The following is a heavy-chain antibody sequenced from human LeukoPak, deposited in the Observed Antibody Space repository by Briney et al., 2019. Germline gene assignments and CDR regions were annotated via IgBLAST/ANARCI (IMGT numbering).Heavy chain of an antibody. CDR1: GYTFTSYG. Sequence: ASVKVSCKASGYTFTSYGISWVRQAPGQGLEWMGWINPNSGGTNYAQKFQGRVTMTRDTSISTAYMELSRLRSDDTAVYYCARVDTAMVKVGLFDYWGQGTLVTVSS. V-gene: IGHV1-2*02. D-gene: IGHD5-18*01. CDR2: INPNSGGT. J-gene: IGHJ4*02. CDR3: ARVDTAMVKVGLFDY.